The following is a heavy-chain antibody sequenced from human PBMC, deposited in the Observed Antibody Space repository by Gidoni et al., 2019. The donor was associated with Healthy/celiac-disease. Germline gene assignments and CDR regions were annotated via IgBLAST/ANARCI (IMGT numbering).Heavy chain of an antibody. Sequence: EVQLVESGGGLVKPGGSLSLSCAASGFPFSSYSMNWVRQAPGKGLEWVSSISSSSSYIYYADSVKGRFTISRDNAKNSLYLQMNSLRAEDTAVYYCARVVAGILGYYFDYWGQGTLVTVSS. CDR2: ISSSSSYI. CDR1: GFPFSSYS. V-gene: IGHV3-21*01. D-gene: IGHD6-19*01. CDR3: ARVVAGILGYYFDY. J-gene: IGHJ4*02.